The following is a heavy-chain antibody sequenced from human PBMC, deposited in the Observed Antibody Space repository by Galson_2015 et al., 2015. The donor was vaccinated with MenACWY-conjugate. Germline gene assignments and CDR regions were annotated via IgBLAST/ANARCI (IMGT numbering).Heavy chain of an antibody. CDR3: AKDPSYREKGFDP. D-gene: IGHD1-26*01. V-gene: IGHV3-23*01. CDR2: ISGSGGST. CDR1: GFNVRSNY. Sequence: SLRLSCAASGFNVRSNYMSWVRQAPGKGLEWVSAISGSGGSTYYADSVKGRFTISRDNSKNTLYVQMNSLRAEDTAVYYCAKDPSYREKGFDPWGQGTLVTVSS. J-gene: IGHJ5*02.